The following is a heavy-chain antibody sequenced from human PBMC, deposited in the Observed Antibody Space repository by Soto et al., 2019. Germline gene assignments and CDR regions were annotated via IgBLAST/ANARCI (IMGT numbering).Heavy chain of an antibody. V-gene: IGHV4-59*01. CDR2: IYYSWST. D-gene: IGHD3-22*01. Sequence: SETLSLTCTVSGGSMSAYYWSWIRQPPGNGLEWIGSIYYSWSTNYNPSLKSRVTISVDTSKNQFSLKLSSVTAADTAVYYCARVPDYYDSSGFDYWGQGTLVTVSS. CDR1: GGSMSAYY. J-gene: IGHJ4*02. CDR3: ARVPDYYDSSGFDY.